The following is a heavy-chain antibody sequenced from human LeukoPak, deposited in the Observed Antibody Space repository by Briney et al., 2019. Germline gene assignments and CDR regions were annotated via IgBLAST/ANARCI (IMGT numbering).Heavy chain of an antibody. J-gene: IGHJ2*01. CDR1: GGSISSYY. Sequence: SETLSLTCTVSGGSISSYYWSWIRQPPGKGLEWIGYIYYSGSTNYNPSLKSRVTISVDTSKNQFSLKLSSVTAADTAVYYCARNNNDGSGSYTYWYFDLWGRGTLVTVSS. D-gene: IGHD3-10*01. CDR3: ARNNNDGSGSYTYWYFDL. V-gene: IGHV4-59*08. CDR2: IYYSGST.